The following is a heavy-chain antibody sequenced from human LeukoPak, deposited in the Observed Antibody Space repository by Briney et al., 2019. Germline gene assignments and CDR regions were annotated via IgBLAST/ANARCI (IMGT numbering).Heavy chain of an antibody. CDR2: INPNSGGT. V-gene: IGHV1-2*02. J-gene: IGHJ4*02. CDR1: GYTFTGYY. Sequence: GASVEVSCKASGYTFTGYYMHWVRQAPGQGLEWMGWINPNSGGTNYAQKFQGRVTMTRDTSISTAYMELSRLRSDDTAVYYCARVVMVRGVKGSDYWGQGTLVTVSS. D-gene: IGHD3-10*01. CDR3: ARVVMVRGVKGSDY.